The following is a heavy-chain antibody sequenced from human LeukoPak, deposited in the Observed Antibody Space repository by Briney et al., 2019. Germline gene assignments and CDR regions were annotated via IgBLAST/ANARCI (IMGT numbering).Heavy chain of an antibody. V-gene: IGHV1-2*02. CDR2: INPNSGGT. Sequence: ASVKVSRKASGYTFTGYYMHWVRQAPGQGLEWMGWINPNSGGTNYAQKFQGRVTMTRDTSISTAYMELSRLRSDDTAVYYCAYSSGWYGVLFDYWGQGTLVTVSS. D-gene: IGHD6-19*01. J-gene: IGHJ4*02. CDR3: AYSSGWYGVLFDY. CDR1: GYTFTGYY.